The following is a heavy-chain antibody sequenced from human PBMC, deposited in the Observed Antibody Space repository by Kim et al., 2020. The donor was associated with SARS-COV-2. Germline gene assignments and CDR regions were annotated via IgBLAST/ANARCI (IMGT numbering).Heavy chain of an antibody. CDR2: IIPIFGTA. D-gene: IGHD4-17*01. CDR1: GGTFSSYA. Sequence: SVKVSCKASGGTFSSYAISWVRQAPGQGLEWMGGIIPIFGTANYAQKFQGRVTITADESTSTAYMELSSLRSEDTAVYYCARDHPTHYGGNPYYYYYGMDVWGQGTTVTVSS. CDR3: ARDHPTHYGGNPYYYYYGMDV. J-gene: IGHJ6*02. V-gene: IGHV1-69*13.